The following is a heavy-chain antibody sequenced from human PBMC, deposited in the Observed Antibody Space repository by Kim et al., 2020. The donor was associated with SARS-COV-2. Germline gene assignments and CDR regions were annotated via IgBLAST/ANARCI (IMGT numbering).Heavy chain of an antibody. CDR1: GFTFSSYD. CDR3: ARDQNSSTYWGFYYSYY. Sequence: GGSLRLSCAASGFTFSSYDMHWVRQAPGKGLEWVAVIWYDGSNKYYADSVKGRFTISRDNSKNTLYLQMNSMRAEDTAESYCARDQNSSTYWGFYYSYY. J-gene: IGHJ6*01. CDR2: IWYDGSNK. D-gene: IGHD6-13*01. V-gene: IGHV3-33*01.